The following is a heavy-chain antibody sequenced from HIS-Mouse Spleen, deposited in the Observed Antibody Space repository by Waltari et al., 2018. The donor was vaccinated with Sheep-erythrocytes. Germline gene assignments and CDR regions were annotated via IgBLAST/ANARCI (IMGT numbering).Heavy chain of an antibody. CDR1: GGSISSYY. CDR3: ARGRNGSYSIDY. V-gene: IGHV4-59*01. Sequence: QVQLQESGPGLVKPSETLSLTCTVSGGSISSYYWSWIRQPPGKGLAWIGYIYYSGSTNYNPSLKSRVTISVDTSKNQFSLKLSSVTAADTAVYYCARGRNGSYSIDYWGQGTLVTVSS. CDR2: IYYSGST. J-gene: IGHJ4*02. D-gene: IGHD1-26*01.